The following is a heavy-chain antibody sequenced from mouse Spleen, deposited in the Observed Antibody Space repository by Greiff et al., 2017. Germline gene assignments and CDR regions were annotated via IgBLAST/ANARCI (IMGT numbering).Heavy chain of an antibody. J-gene: IGHJ4*01. CDR2: ISSGGSYT. Sequence: EVQRVESGGDLVKPGGSLKLSCAASGFTFSSYGMSWVRQTPDKRLEWVATISSGGSYTYYPDSVKGRFTISRDNAKNTLYLQMSSLKSEDTAMYYCARRPEAMDYWGQGTSVTVSS. CDR3: ARRPEAMDY. V-gene: IGHV5-6*01. CDR1: GFTFSSYG.